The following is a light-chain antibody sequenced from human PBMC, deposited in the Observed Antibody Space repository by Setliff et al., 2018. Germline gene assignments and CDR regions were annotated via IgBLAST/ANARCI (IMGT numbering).Light chain of an antibody. CDR2: GNF. Sequence: VLTQEASVSGTVGQKVTLSCTGESDNIGRNAVGWYQQSSHGAPKTVMLGNFLPSGIPDRFSGSKSGTTASLTISGLQLEDEADYYCSTWDYSLRTHVFGTGTKVTVL. J-gene: IGLJ1*01. CDR1: SDNIGRNA. CDR3: STWDYSLRTHV. V-gene: IGLV1-44*01.